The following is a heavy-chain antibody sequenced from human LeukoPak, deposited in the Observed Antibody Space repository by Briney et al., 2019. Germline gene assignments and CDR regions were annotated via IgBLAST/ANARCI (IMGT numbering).Heavy chain of an antibody. Sequence: ASVKVSCKASGYTFTSYGLNWVRQAPGQGLEWMGWINPNSGGTKYAQKFKGRVTMTRDTSISTAYMELSRLRSDDTAVYYCARVDTAMVAGGGDYWGQGTLVTVSS. J-gene: IGHJ4*02. CDR3: ARVDTAMVAGGGDY. CDR1: GYTFTSYG. D-gene: IGHD5-18*01. V-gene: IGHV1-2*02. CDR2: INPNSGGT.